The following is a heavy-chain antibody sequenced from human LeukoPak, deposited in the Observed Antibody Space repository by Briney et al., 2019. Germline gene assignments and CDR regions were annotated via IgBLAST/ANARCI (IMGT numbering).Heavy chain of an antibody. CDR3: AREKHDYGAFDYYYHMDL. J-gene: IGHJ6*03. Sequence: GGSLRLSCAGSGFTFSDYYMNWVRQAPGKGLEWVSYITSSGGAMYYADSVKGRFTISRDNAKNSLYLQMNSLRAEDTAVYYCAREKHDYGAFDYYYHMDLWGKGTTVTISS. V-gene: IGHV3-11*01. CDR1: GFTFSDYY. D-gene: IGHD4-17*01. CDR2: ITSSGGAM.